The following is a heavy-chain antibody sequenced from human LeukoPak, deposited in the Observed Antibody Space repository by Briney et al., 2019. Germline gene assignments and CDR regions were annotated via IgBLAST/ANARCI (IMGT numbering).Heavy chain of an antibody. V-gene: IGHV3-21*01. D-gene: IGHD4-17*01. CDR1: GFTFSSYS. CDR3: ARGTVTQDWYFDL. Sequence: GGSLRLSCAASGFTFSSYSMNWVRQAPGKGLEWVSYISSSSSYIYYADSVKGRFTISRDNAKNSLYLQMNSLRAEDTAVYYCARGTVTQDWYFDLWGRGTLVTVSS. J-gene: IGHJ2*01. CDR2: ISSSSSYI.